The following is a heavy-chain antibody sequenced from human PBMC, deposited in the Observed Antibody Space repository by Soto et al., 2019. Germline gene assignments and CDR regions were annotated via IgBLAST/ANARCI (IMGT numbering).Heavy chain of an antibody. V-gene: IGHV4-30-4*01. Sequence: SETLSLTCTVSGGSISSGDYYWSWIRQPPGKGLEWIGYIYYSGSTYYNPSLKSRVTISVDTSKNQFSLKLSSVTAADTAVYYCARVRITMVRGVQYYYYGMDVWGQGTTVTVSS. CDR2: IYYSGST. CDR3: ARVRITMVRGVQYYYYGMDV. CDR1: GGSISSGDYY. D-gene: IGHD3-10*01. J-gene: IGHJ6*02.